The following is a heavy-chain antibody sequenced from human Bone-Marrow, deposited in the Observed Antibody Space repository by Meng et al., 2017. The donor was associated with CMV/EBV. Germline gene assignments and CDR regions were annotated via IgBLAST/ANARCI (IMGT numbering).Heavy chain of an antibody. J-gene: IGHJ3*02. CDR1: GYTFTGYY. D-gene: IGHD7-27*01. Sequence: ASVKVSCKASGYTFTGYYMHWVRQAPGQGLEWMGWINPNSGGTNYAQKFQGRVTMTRDTSISTAYMELSRLRSDDTAVYYCARGTTVGLGIGAFDSWGQGTMVTVSS. CDR3: ARGTTVGLGIGAFDS. V-gene: IGHV1-2*02. CDR2: INPNSGGT.